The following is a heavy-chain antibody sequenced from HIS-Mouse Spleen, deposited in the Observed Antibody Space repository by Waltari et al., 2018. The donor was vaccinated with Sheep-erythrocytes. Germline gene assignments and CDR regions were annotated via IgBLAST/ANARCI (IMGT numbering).Heavy chain of an antibody. CDR2: IYYSGST. CDR1: GGSISSYY. D-gene: IGHD1-26*01. J-gene: IGHJ4*02. Sequence: QVQLQESGPGLVKPSETLSLTGTVSGGSISSYYWSWIRQPPGKGLEWIGYIYYSGSTNYNPSLKSRVTISVDTSKNQFSLKLSSVTAADTAVYYCARLELGQFDYWGQGTLVTVSS. CDR3: ARLELGQFDY. V-gene: IGHV4-59*08.